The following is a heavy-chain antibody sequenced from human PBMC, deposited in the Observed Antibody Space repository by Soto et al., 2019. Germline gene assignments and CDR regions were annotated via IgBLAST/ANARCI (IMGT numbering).Heavy chain of an antibody. CDR2: IGGSGGTK. Sequence: PWWSLRLSCSASVFSCSRYEMNWVRQAPGKGLEWLSYIGGSGGTKYSADSVKGRFIISRDNAQNSLYLQMNSLRVEDTAVYYCARDRGGDVGQFLFPDGFDLWGQGTMVTVSS. D-gene: IGHD3-10*01. CDR3: ARDRGGDVGQFLFPDGFDL. V-gene: IGHV3-48*03. CDR1: VFSCSRYE. J-gene: IGHJ3*01.